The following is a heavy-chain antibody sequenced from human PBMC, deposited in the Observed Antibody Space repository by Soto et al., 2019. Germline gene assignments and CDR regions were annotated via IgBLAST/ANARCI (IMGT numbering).Heavy chain of an antibody. J-gene: IGHJ4*02. CDR3: ARDAPPKANFLDY. V-gene: IGHV4-61*01. Sequence: SETLSLTCTVSGGSVSSGSYYWSWIRQPPGKGLEWIGYIYYSGSTNYNPSLKSRVTISVDTSKNQFSLKLSSVTAADTAVYYCARDAPPKANFLDYWGQGTLVTVSS. D-gene: IGHD1-1*01. CDR2: IYYSGST. CDR1: GGSVSSGSYY.